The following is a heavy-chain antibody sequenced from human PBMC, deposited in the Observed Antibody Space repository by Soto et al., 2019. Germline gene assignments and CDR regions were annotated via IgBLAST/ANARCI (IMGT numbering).Heavy chain of an antibody. D-gene: IGHD1-1*01. CDR1: GFTFSSYW. V-gene: IGHV3-7*01. CDR3: ATTRLEYYYYGMDV. CDR2: IKQDGSEK. Sequence: LSLTCAASGFTFSSYWMSWVRQAPGKGLEWVANIKQDGSEKYYVDSVKGRFTISRDNAKNSLYLQMNSLRAEDTAVYYCATTRLEYYYYGMDVWGQGTTVTVSS. J-gene: IGHJ6*02.